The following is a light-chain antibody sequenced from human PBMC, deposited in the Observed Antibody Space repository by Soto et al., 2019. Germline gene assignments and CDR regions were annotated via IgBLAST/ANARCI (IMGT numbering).Light chain of an antibody. J-gene: IGLJ1*01. CDR2: EVS. V-gene: IGLV2-8*01. CDR3: SSYVGSNSPYV. Sequence: QPVLTQPPSASGSPGQSVTISCTGTSSDVGGYNYVSWYQQHPGKAPKLMIYEVSKRPSGVPDRFSGSKSGNTASLTVSGLQAEDEADYYCSSYVGSNSPYVFGTGTKLTVL. CDR1: SSDVGGYNY.